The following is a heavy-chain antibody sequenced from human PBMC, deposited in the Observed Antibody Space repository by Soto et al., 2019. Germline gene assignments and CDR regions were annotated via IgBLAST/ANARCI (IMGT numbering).Heavy chain of an antibody. Sequence: SETLSLTCAVYGGSFSGYYWSWIRQPPGKGLEWVGEINHSGSTNYNPSLKSRVTISVDTSKNQFSLKLSSVTAADTAVYYCARGGGWFDPWGQGTLVTVSS. J-gene: IGHJ5*02. D-gene: IGHD3-16*01. V-gene: IGHV4-34*01. CDR2: INHSGST. CDR1: GGSFSGYY. CDR3: ARGGGWFDP.